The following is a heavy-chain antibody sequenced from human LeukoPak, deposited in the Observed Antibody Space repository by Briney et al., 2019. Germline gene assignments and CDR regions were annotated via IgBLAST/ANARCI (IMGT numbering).Heavy chain of an antibody. J-gene: IGHJ4*02. Sequence: SETLSLTCAVSGGSISSGGYSWSWIRQPPGKGLEWIGYIYHSGSTYYNPSLKSRATISVDRSKNQFSLKLSSVTAADTAVYYCARGEYYDSSGYPWYWGQGTLVTVSS. CDR3: ARGEYYDSSGYPWY. CDR1: GGSISSGGYS. V-gene: IGHV4-30-2*01. D-gene: IGHD3-22*01. CDR2: IYHSGST.